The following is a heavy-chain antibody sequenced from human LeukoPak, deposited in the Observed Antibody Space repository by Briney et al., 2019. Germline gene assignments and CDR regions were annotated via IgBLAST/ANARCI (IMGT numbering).Heavy chain of an antibody. CDR1: GFTFSSYG. Sequence: PGESLRLSCAASGFTFSSYGMHWVRQAPGKGLEWVAVISYDGSNKYYADSVKGRFTISRDNSKNTLYLQMNSLRAEDTAVYYCAKDNPPWEDWGQGTLVTVSS. V-gene: IGHV3-30*18. CDR3: AKDNPPWED. D-gene: IGHD1-26*01. CDR2: ISYDGSNK. J-gene: IGHJ4*02.